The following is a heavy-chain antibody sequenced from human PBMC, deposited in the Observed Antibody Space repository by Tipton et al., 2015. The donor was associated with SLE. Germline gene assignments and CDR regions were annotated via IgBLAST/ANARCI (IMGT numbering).Heavy chain of an antibody. CDR3: ARGGYDFWSGPGNY. CDR2: INHSGST. V-gene: IGHV4-34*01. J-gene: IGHJ4*02. Sequence: TLSLTCAVYGGSFSGYYWSWIRQPPGKGLEWIGEINHSGSTNYRPSLKSRVTISVDTSKNQFSLKLSSVTAADTAVYYCARGGYDFWSGPGNYWGQGTLVTVSS. CDR1: GGSFSGYY. D-gene: IGHD3-3*01.